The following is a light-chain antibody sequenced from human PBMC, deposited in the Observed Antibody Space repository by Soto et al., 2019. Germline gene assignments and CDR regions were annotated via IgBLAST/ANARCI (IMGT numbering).Light chain of an antibody. CDR3: QAYDYSLTAMV. V-gene: IGLV2-14*01. J-gene: IGLJ3*02. CDR1: SSDVGAYNY. Sequence: QSALTQPASVSGSPGQSITISCTGTSSDVGAYNYVSRYQHHPGKAPKLVIYEVSNRPSGVSNRFSGSKSGNTASLTISGLQAEDEADYYCQAYDYSLTAMVFGGGTKLTVL. CDR2: EVS.